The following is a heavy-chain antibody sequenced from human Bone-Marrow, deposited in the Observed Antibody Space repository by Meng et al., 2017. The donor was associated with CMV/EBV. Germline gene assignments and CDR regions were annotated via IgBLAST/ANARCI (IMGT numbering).Heavy chain of an antibody. CDR1: GFTFSSYW. V-gene: IGHV3-7*01. CDR3: AREDIAAAGMGYYYYYGMDV. J-gene: IGHJ6*02. Sequence: SCAASGFTFSSYWLSWVRQAPGKGLEWVANIKQDGSDKYYVDSVKGRITISRDNAKNSLYLQMNSLRAEDTAVYYCAREDIAAAGMGYYYYYGMDVWGQGTTVTVSS. CDR2: IKQDGSDK. D-gene: IGHD6-13*01.